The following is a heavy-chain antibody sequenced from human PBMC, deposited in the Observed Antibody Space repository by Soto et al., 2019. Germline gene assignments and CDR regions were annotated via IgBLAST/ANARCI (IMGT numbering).Heavy chain of an antibody. CDR1: GFTFSSYA. CDR3: AKDRDIVVVVDANSSDP. J-gene: IGHJ5*02. D-gene: IGHD2-15*01. Sequence: PGGSLRLSCAASGFTFSSYAMSWVRQAPGKGLEWVSAISGSGGSTYYADSVKGRFTISRDNSKNTLYLQMNSLRAEDTAVYYCAKDRDIVVVVDANSSDPWGQGTLVTVSS. V-gene: IGHV3-23*01. CDR2: ISGSGGST.